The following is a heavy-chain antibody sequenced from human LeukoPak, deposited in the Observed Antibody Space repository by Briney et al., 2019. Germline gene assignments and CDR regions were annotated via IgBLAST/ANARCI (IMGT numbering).Heavy chain of an antibody. CDR2: IYHSGSA. Sequence: PSETLSLTCTVSGDSMTLSTYYWGWIRQPPGMGLEWIGLIYHSGSAYYNASLESRVAISVDTSKNQFSLKLSSVTAADTAVYYCARVGILRFPSNWFDPWGQGTLVTVSS. D-gene: IGHD3-3*01. J-gene: IGHJ5*02. CDR1: GDSMTLSTYY. CDR3: ARVGILRFPSNWFDP. V-gene: IGHV4-39*07.